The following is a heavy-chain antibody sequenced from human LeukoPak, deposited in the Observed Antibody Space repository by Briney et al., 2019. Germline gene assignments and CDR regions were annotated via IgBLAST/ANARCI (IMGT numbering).Heavy chain of an antibody. CDR1: GFTFSSCN. D-gene: IGHD6-6*01. CDR3: ARDSTSSRGGIVDY. J-gene: IGHJ4*02. V-gene: IGHV3-21*01. CDR2: ISSSSSYI. Sequence: GGSLRLSFAASGFTFSSCNMNWVRQAPGKGLEWVSSISSSSSYIHYADSVKGPFTISRDNAKDSLYLQMNSLRAEDTAVYYCARDSTSSRGGIVDYWGQGTLVTVSS.